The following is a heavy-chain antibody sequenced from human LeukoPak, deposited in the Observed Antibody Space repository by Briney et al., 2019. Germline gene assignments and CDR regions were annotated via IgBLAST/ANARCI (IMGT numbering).Heavy chain of an antibody. V-gene: IGHV3-15*01. J-gene: IGHJ3*02. D-gene: IGHD3-10*01. CDR2: IKSKTAGAIT. CDR3: TREGTGGGAFDI. Sequence: PGGSLRLSCAASGFTVRSNYMAWVRQAPGKGLEWVGRIKSKTAGAITDYAAPVKGRFTISRDDSKNTLYLQMNSLKTEDTGVYYCTREGTGGGAFDIWGQGTMVTVSS. CDR1: GFTVRSNY.